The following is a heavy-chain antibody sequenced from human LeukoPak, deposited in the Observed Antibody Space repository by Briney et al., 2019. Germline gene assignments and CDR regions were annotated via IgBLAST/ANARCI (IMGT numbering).Heavy chain of an antibody. CDR1: GFTFGDYA. CDR2: IRSKAYGGTT. V-gene: IGHV3-49*04. Sequence: PGRSLRLSCTASGFTFGDYAMSWVRQAPGKGLEWVGFIRSKAYGGTTEYAASVKGRFTISRDDYKSIAYLQMNSLKTEDTAVYYCTRDGHDYGGNPVDYWGQGTLVTVSS. D-gene: IGHD4-23*01. CDR3: TRDGHDYGGNPVDY. J-gene: IGHJ4*02.